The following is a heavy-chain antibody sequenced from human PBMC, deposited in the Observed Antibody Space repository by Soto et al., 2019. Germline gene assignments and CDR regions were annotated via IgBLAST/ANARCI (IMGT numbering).Heavy chain of an antibody. Sequence: QVQLQESGPGLVKPSQTLSLTCSVSGGSISSGGYFWSWIRQHPGKGLAWIGYIYHSGTTHYNRSLNRRLTMSVDTSKNQYSLNLSSVTAADTAVYYCAREEYSGSPSVSADYFASWGQGILVSVSS. CDR1: GGSISSGGYF. J-gene: IGHJ4*02. V-gene: IGHV4-31*03. CDR2: IYHSGTT. CDR3: AREEYSGSPSVSADYFAS. D-gene: IGHD6-6*01.